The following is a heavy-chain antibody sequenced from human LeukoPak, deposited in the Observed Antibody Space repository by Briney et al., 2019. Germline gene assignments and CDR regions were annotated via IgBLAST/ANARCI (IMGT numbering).Heavy chain of an antibody. CDR2: ISGSGGST. CDR1: GFTFSSYA. CDR3: AKDRTAMVEFDY. V-gene: IGHV3-23*01. Sequence: PGGSLRLSCAASGFTFSSYAMSWVRQAPGKGLEWVSAISGSGGSTYYADSVKGRFTISRDNSKNTLYLQMNSPRAEDTAVYYCAKDRTAMVEFDYWGQGTLVTVSS. J-gene: IGHJ4*02. D-gene: IGHD5-18*01.